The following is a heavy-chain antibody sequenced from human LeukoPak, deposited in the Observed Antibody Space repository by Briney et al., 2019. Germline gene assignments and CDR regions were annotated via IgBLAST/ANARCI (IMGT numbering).Heavy chain of an antibody. D-gene: IGHD3-3*02. CDR2: INSDGSST. CDR1: GFTFSSYW. V-gene: IGHV3-74*01. CDR3: GRDPFYYYYYMDV. J-gene: IGHJ6*03. Sequence: GGSLRLSCAASGFTFSSYWMHWVRQAPGKGLVWVSRINSDGSSTTYADFVKGRFTISRDNAKNTLYLQMNSLRAEDTAVYYCGRDPFYYYYYMDVWGKGTTVTVSS.